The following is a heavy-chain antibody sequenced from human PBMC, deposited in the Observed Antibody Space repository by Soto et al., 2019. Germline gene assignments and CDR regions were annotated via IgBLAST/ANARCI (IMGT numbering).Heavy chain of an antibody. J-gene: IGHJ6*02. CDR3: ANLLNVAAAGTPHYYGVDV. CDR1: GFTFSIYA. D-gene: IGHD6-13*01. Sequence: QVQLVESGGGVVQPGRSLRLSCAASGFTFSIYAMHWVRQAPGKGLEWVAFISFDGSKIYYADSVKGRFTISRDNSKNTVYQQMNNLRPGDAAVYHCANLLNVAAAGTPHYYGVDVWGQGTTVTVS. CDR2: ISFDGSKI. V-gene: IGHV3-30-3*01.